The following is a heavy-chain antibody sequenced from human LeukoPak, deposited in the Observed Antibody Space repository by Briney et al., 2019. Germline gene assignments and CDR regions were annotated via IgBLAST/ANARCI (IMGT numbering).Heavy chain of an antibody. J-gene: IGHJ6*03. D-gene: IGHD3-10*01. CDR1: GGTFSSYA. Sequence: SVKVSCKASGGTFSSYAISWVRQAPGQGLEWMGGIIPIFGTANYAQKFQGRVTITADESTSTAYLELSSPRSEDTAVYYCARDTSRAPPGYYYYMDVWGKGTTVTVSS. CDR2: IIPIFGTA. CDR3: ARDTSRAPPGYYYYMDV. V-gene: IGHV1-69*13.